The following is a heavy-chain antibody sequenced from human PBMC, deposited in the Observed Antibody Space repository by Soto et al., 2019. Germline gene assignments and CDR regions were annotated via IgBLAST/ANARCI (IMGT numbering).Heavy chain of an antibody. J-gene: IGHJ4*02. Sequence: QVQLVQSGAEVKKPGASVKVSCKASGYTFTSYYMHWVRQAPGQGLEWMGIINPSGGSTSYAQKFHGRVTMTSDTSMSTLYLELSSLRSEDTAVHYCARDLGSGSDWGQGTLVTVSS. CDR2: INPSGGST. CDR3: ARDLGSGSD. V-gene: IGHV1-46*01. D-gene: IGHD3-10*01. CDR1: GYTFTSYY.